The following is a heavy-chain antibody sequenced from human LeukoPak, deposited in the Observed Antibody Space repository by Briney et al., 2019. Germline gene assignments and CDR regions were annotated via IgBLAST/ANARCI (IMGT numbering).Heavy chain of an antibody. V-gene: IGHV1-69*13. CDR3: ARDLRIAAHDGYYGMDV. Sequence: GASVKVSCKASGGTFSSYAISWVRQAPGQGLEWMGGIIPIFGTANYAQKFQGRVTITADESTSTAYMELSSLRSEDTAVYYCARDLRIAAHDGYYGMDVWGRGTTVTVSS. CDR1: GGTFSSYA. D-gene: IGHD6-13*01. CDR2: IIPIFGTA. J-gene: IGHJ6*02.